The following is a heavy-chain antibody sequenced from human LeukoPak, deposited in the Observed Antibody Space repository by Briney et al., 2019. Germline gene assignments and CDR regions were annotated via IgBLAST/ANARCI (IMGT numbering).Heavy chain of an antibody. J-gene: IGHJ3*02. V-gene: IGHV4-61*02. CDR3: TREDVQEGTNAFDI. D-gene: IGHD3-10*01. CDR1: GDSISSGDYY. Sequence: NSSETLSLTCTVSGDSISSGDYYWSWIRQLAGKGLEWIGRIYHSGSTYYNPSLKSRVTMSVDTSKSQFSLNLMSVTAADTAVYYCTREDVQEGTNAFDIWGQGTMVTVSS. CDR2: IYHSGST.